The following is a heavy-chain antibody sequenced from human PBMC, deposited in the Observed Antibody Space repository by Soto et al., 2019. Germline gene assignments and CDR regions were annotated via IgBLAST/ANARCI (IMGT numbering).Heavy chain of an antibody. CDR1: GFTFSNFS. Sequence: GGSLRLSCTSSGFTFSNFSMNWVRQAPGKGLEWVSYISRSSGTIYYADSVKGRFTISRDDAKNSLYLQINSLRAEDTAVYYCTRSSPGFDFWGQGTLVTVSS. CDR3: TRSSPGFDF. CDR2: ISRSSGTI. V-gene: IGHV3-48*01. J-gene: IGHJ4*02.